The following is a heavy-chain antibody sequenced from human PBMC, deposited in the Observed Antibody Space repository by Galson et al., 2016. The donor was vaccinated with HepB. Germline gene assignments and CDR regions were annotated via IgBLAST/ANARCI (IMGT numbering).Heavy chain of an antibody. CDR3: ARDLSGWYYFDS. CDR2: IYHSGRT. D-gene: IGHD6-19*01. V-gene: IGHV4-4*02. Sequence: SETLSLTCAVSGDSISSNDWWNWVRQPPGKGLEWIGEIYHSGRTNYNPSLKSRVTISLDKSKNNFSLKLNSVTAADTAVYYCARDLSGWYYFDSWGQGTLVTVSS. J-gene: IGHJ4*02. CDR1: GDSISSNDW.